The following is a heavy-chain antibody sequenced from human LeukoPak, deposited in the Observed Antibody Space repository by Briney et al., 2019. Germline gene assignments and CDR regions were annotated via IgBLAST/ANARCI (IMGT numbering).Heavy chain of an antibody. CDR1: GFTFSSYW. J-gene: IGHJ2*01. CDR3: ARDRSFYDILTGQHWYFDL. Sequence: GGSLRLSCAASGFTFSSYWMHWVRQAPGKGLVWVSRINSDGSSTSYADSVKGRFTISRDNAKNTLYLQMNSLRAEDTAVYYCARDRSFYDILTGQHWYFDLWGRGTLVTVSS. V-gene: IGHV3-74*01. CDR2: INSDGSST. D-gene: IGHD3-9*01.